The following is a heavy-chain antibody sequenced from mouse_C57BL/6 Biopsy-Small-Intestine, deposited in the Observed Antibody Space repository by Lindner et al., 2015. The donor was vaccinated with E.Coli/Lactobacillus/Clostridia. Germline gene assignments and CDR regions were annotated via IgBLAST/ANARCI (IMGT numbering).Heavy chain of an antibody. CDR3: TRGSNYPHYYAMDY. V-gene: IGHV1-47*01. CDR1: GYTFTTYP. J-gene: IGHJ4*01. Sequence: VQLQESGAELVKPGASVKMSCKASGYTFTTYPIEWMKQNHGKSLEWIGNFHPYNNDTTYNENFKGKATLTVEKSSSTVYLELSRLTSDDSAVYYCTRGSNYPHYYAMDYWGQGTSVTVSS. D-gene: IGHD2-5*01. CDR2: FHPYNNDT.